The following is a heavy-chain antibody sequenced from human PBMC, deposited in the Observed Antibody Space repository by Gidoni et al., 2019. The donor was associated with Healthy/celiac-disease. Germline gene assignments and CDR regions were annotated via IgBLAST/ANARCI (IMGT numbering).Heavy chain of an antibody. V-gene: IGHV3-49*05. CDR2: IRSKAYGGTT. CDR1: GFTFGDYA. J-gene: IGHJ3*02. D-gene: IGHD3-22*01. Sequence: EVQLVESGGGLVKPGRSLRLSCTASGFTFGDYAMSWFRQAPGKGLEWVGFIRSKAYGGTTEYAASVKGRFTISRDDSKSIAYLQMNSLKTEDTAVYYCTRVERFITMIVHDAFDIWGQGTMVTVSS. CDR3: TRVERFITMIVHDAFDI.